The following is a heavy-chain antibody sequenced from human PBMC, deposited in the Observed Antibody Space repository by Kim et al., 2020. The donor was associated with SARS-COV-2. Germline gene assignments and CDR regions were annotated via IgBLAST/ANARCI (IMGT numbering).Heavy chain of an antibody. D-gene: IGHD3-10*01. V-gene: IGHV3-23*01. CDR2: IRGRGDGT. J-gene: IGHJ5*02. CDR3: AKLKTRLQGVHCFDP. Sequence: GGSLRLSCATSGFTLNSNVMAWVRQAPGKGLEWVSAIRGRGDGTFYADSVKGRFTISRDISENTLYLQMNSLRVEDPARYYCAKLKTRLQGVHCFDPWGQGTLVTVSS. CDR1: GFTLNSNV.